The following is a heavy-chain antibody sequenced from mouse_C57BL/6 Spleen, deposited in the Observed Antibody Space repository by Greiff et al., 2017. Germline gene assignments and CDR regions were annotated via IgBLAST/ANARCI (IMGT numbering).Heavy chain of an antibody. Sequence: VQLQESGAELAKPGASVTLSCKASGYTFTSYRMHWVKQRPGQGLEWIGYINPSSGDTKYNQKFKDKATLTADKPSSTAYMQLSSLTYEDFAVYDCARSGGTGYAMDYWGQGTSVTVSS. V-gene: IGHV1-7*01. J-gene: IGHJ4*01. CDR2: INPSSGDT. D-gene: IGHD3-3*01. CDR3: ARSGGTGYAMDY. CDR1: GYTFTSYR.